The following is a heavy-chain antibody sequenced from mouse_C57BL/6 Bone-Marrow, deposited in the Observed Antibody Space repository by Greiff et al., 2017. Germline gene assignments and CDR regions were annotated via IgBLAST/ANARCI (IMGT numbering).Heavy chain of an antibody. CDR1: GFTFSSYG. CDR2: ISSGGSYT. V-gene: IGHV5-6*02. CDR3: ARHGGPAWFAY. Sequence: EVKLVESGGDLVKPGGSLKLSCAASGFTFSSYGMSWVRQTPDKRLEWVATISSGGSYTYYPDSVKGRFTISRDNAKNTLYLHMSSLKSEDTAMYYCARHGGPAWFAYWGQGTLVTVSA. J-gene: IGHJ3*01.